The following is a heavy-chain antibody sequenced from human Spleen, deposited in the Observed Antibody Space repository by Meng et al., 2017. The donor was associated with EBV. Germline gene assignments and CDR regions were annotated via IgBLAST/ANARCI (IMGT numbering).Heavy chain of an antibody. CDR3: SRDLAGSDDY. J-gene: IGHJ4*02. CDR1: GLTFSSHY. D-gene: IGHD1-14*01. Sequence: VQLAEPGCALVQPERSLRLSCSACGLTFSSHYMHWVRHAPGKGLELVSRTNENEDTTTYADSVKGRFTISRENAKNTLFLQMNSLRAEDTAVYYCSRDLAGSDDYWGQGTLVTVSS. V-gene: IGHV3-74*03. CDR2: TNENEDTT.